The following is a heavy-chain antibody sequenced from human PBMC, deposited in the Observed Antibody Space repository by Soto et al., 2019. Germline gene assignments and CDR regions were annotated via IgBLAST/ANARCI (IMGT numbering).Heavy chain of an antibody. J-gene: IGHJ6*02. CDR2: ISYDGSNK. CDR3: ARDVLRYFDWLHYDMDV. V-gene: IGHV3-30-3*01. CDR1: GFTFSSYA. Sequence: GGSLRLSCAASGFTFSSYAMHWVRQAPGKGLEWVAVISYDGSNKYYADSVKGRFTISRDNSKNTLYLQMNSLRAEDTAVYYCARDVLRYFDWLHYDMDVWGQGTTVTVSS. D-gene: IGHD3-9*01.